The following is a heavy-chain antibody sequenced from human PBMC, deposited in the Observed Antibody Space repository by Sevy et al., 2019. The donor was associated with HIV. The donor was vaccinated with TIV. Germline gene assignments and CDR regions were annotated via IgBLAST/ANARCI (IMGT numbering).Heavy chain of an antibody. CDR3: ARDRGDRRFDY. V-gene: IGHV1-2*02. CDR2: INPNSGGT. D-gene: IGHD2-21*02. CDR1: GYTFTGYY. J-gene: IGHJ4*02. Sequence: ASVKVSCKASGYTFTGYYMHWVRQAPGQGLEWVGWINPNSGGTNYTQKFQGRVTMTRDTSISTAYMELSRLRSDDTAAYYCARDRGDRRFDYWGQGTLVTVSS.